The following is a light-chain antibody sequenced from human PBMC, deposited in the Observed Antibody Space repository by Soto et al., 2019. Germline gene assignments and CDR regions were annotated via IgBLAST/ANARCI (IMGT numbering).Light chain of an antibody. CDR2: KAS. J-gene: IGKJ1*01. CDR3: QQYNSYRT. Sequence: DIQMTQSPSTLSASVGDRVTITCRASQSISSWFAWYQQKPGKAPKLLIYKASSLESGVPSRFSGSGSRTEFTLTISSLKPDDFATYYCQQYNSYRTFGQGTKVDIK. CDR1: QSISSW. V-gene: IGKV1-5*03.